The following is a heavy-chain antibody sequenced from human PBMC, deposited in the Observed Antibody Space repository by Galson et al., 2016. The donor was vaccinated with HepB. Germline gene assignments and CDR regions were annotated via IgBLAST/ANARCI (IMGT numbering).Heavy chain of an antibody. Sequence: SLRLSCAASGFTFSTNGMHWVRQAPGKGLEWVAIIWYDGSKKYYADSVKGRFTISRDDSKNTLYLQMNSLRAEDTAVYYCARGPSRSGSYSDVWGQGTLVTVSS. D-gene: IGHD3-10*01. CDR1: GFTFSTNG. V-gene: IGHV3-33*01. CDR2: IWYDGSKK. CDR3: ARGPSRSGSYSDV. J-gene: IGHJ4*02.